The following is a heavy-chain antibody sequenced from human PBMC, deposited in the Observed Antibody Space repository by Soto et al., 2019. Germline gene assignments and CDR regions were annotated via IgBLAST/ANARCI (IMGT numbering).Heavy chain of an antibody. CDR1: GYTFTSYA. V-gene: IGHV1-3*01. D-gene: IGHD6-19*01. CDR3: ARGGYSSGWGPYYYYYYGMDV. J-gene: IGHJ6*02. CDR2: INAGNGNT. Sequence: GASVKVSCKASGYTFTSYAMHRVRQAPGQRLEWMGWINAGNGNTKYSQKFQGRVTITRDTSASTAYMELSSLRSEDTAVYYCARGGYSSGWGPYYYYYYGMDVWGQGTTVTVSS.